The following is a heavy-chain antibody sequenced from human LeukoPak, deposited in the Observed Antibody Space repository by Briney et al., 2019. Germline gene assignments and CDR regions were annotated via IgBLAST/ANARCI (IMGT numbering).Heavy chain of an antibody. D-gene: IGHD6-19*01. J-gene: IGHJ4*02. CDR2: IYPGDSDT. CDR1: GYSFPGYW. V-gene: IGHV5-51*01. CDR3: ARHLGRMGSGWTGIDY. Sequence: GESLKIYCKGSGYSFPGYWIGWVRQMPGKGLEWMGIIYPGDSDTRYSPSFQGQVTISADKSISTAYLQWSSLKASDTAMYYCARHLGRMGSGWTGIDYWGQGILVTVSS.